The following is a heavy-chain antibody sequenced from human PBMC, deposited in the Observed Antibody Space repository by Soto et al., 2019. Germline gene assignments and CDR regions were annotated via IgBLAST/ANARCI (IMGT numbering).Heavy chain of an antibody. V-gene: IGHV3-9*01. CDR1: GFTFDDYA. CDR3: AKDRSRQGIGPFDY. J-gene: IGHJ4*02. D-gene: IGHD2-15*01. CDR2: ISWNSGSI. Sequence: EVQLVESGGGLVQPGRSLRLSCAASGFTFDDYAMHWVRQAPGKGLEWVSGISWNSGSIGYADSVKGRFTISRDNAKNSLYLQMNSLRAEDTALYYCAKDRSRQGIGPFDYWGQGTLVTVSS.